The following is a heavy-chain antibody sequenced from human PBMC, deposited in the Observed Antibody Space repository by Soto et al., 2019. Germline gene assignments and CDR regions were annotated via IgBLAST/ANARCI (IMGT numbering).Heavy chain of an antibody. J-gene: IGHJ4*02. CDR2: IRFSGST. Sequence: QVQLQESGPGLVRPSETLSLTCTVSGGSISSGDFYWAWIRQPPGKGLEWIGYIRFSGSTNYNPSLKSRAHFSVDTSKNQFSLNMNSVTAADTAVYHCARGALGYCSGGSCYRYFDYWGQGTLVTVSS. D-gene: IGHD2-15*01. CDR3: ARGALGYCSGGSCYRYFDY. V-gene: IGHV4-61*08. CDR1: GGSISSGDFY.